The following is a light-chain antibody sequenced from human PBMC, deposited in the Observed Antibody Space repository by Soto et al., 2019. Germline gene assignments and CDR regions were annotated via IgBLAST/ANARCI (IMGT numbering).Light chain of an antibody. CDR3: QQRSNSWT. CDR1: QSVSSY. CDR2: DAS. Sequence: EIVLTQSPATLSLSPGERATLSCRASQSVSSYLAWYQQKPGQAPRLLIYDASNRATGIPARFSGSGSGTDFHLTISSLEPEDFAVYYCQQRSNSWTFGQGTKVEIK. V-gene: IGKV3-11*01. J-gene: IGKJ1*01.